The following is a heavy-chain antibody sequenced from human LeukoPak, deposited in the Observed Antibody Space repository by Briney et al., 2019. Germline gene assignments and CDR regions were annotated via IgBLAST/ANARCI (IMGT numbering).Heavy chain of an antibody. CDR3: ARDLDSSSWYDAFDI. D-gene: IGHD6-13*01. CDR2: IHSDGTTT. V-gene: IGHV3-74*01. Sequence: GGSLRLSCEASGFTFGSTWVHWVRQAPGKGTMWVSRIHSDGTTTIYADSVKGRFTISRDNGKNTLYLQMNGLRAEDTAVYYCARDLDSSSWYDAFDIWGQGTMVTVSS. CDR1: GFTFGSTW. J-gene: IGHJ3*02.